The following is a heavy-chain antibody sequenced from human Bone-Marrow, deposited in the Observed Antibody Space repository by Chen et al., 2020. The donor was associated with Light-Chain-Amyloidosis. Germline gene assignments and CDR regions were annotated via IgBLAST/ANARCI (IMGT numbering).Heavy chain of an antibody. V-gene: IGHV5-51*01. D-gene: IGHD5-12*01. CDR1: GYTFPNYW. Sequence: EVQLYQSGPEVKKPGESLKIPCKGPGYTFPNYWIGWVRQMPGKGLEWMGVIYPDDSDARYSPSFEGQVTISADKSITTAYLQWRSLKASDTAMYYCARRRDGYNFDYWGQGTLVTVSS. CDR2: IYPDDSDA. J-gene: IGHJ4*02. CDR3: ARRRDGYNFDY.